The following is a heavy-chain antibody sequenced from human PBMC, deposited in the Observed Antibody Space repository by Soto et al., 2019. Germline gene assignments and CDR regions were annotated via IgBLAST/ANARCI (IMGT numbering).Heavy chain of an antibody. J-gene: IGHJ3*02. CDR2: XDXXDXXX. CDR1: GYSFTSYW. V-gene: IGHV5-10-1*01. Sequence: GESLKISCKGSGYSFTSYWIIWVRQMPGKGLEXMGXXDXXDXXXXXSXXXQGHVTISADKSISTAYLQWSSLKASETAMYYCASSSSGYYHAFDIWGQGTMVTVSS. CDR3: ASSSSGYYHAFDI. D-gene: IGHD3-22*01.